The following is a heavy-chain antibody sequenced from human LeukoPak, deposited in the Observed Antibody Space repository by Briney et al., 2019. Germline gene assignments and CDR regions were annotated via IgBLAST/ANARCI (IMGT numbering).Heavy chain of an antibody. CDR1: GYTFTSYD. CDR2: MNPNSGNT. Sequence: GASVKVSCKASGYTFTSYDINWVRQATGQGLEWMGWMNPNSGNTGYAQKLQGRVTMTTDTSTSTAYMELRSLRSDDTAVYYCAREGPHARVFDIWGQGKMVPSLQ. J-gene: IGHJ3*02. CDR3: AREGPHARVFDI. V-gene: IGHV1-18*01.